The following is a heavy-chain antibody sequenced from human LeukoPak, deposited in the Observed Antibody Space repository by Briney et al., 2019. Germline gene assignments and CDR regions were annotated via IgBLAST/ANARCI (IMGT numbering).Heavy chain of an antibody. J-gene: IGHJ2*01. Sequence: ASVKVSCKASGYTFTSYGISWVRQAPGQGLGWMGIINPSGGSTSYAQKFQGRVTMTRDTSTSTVYMELSSLRSEDTAVYYCARGDQIAAAGRNWYFDLWGRGTLVTVSS. V-gene: IGHV1-46*01. CDR1: GYTFTSYG. CDR3: ARGDQIAAAGRNWYFDL. D-gene: IGHD6-13*01. CDR2: INPSGGST.